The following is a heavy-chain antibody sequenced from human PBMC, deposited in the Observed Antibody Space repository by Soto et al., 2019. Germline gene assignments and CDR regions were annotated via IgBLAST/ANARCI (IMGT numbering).Heavy chain of an antibody. V-gene: IGHV5-51*01. CDR3: ARQFSTYYYDSSGLAY. CDR1: GYSFTSYW. Sequence: GESLKISCKGSGYSFTSYWFAWVRQKPGKGLEWMAIIFPGDSDIRYSPSFEDDVTISADKSIRTVYLQWDSLKASDTAMYYCARQFSTYYYDSSGLAYWGQGTLVTVSS. D-gene: IGHD3-22*01. J-gene: IGHJ4*02. CDR2: IFPGDSDI.